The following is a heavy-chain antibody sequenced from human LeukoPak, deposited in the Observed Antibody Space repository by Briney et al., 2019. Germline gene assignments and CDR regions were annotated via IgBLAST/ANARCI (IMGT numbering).Heavy chain of an antibody. CDR3: ARDGVLLWFGEPYGMDV. CDR2: ISSSGSTI. J-gene: IGHJ6*02. Sequence: PGGSLRLSCGASGFTFNSYSMNWVRQAPGKGLEWVSYISSSGSTIYYADSVKRRFTISRDNAKNSLYLQMNSLRAEDTAVYYCARDGVLLWFGEPYGMDVWGQGTTVSVSS. CDR1: GFTFNSYS. D-gene: IGHD3-10*01. V-gene: IGHV3-48*04.